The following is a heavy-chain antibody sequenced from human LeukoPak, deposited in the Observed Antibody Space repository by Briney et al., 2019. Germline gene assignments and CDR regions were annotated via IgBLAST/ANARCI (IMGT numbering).Heavy chain of an antibody. V-gene: IGHV3-15*01. D-gene: IGHD6-13*01. J-gene: IGHJ4*02. CDR2: IKSKTHGETT. CDR3: TTASKVADTSNWGFIDY. CDR1: GFTFSNAW. Sequence: GGSLRLSCAASGFTFSNAWMSWVRQAPGKGLEWVGHIKSKTHGETTDYAAPVKDRFTISRDDSKNTLYLQMNSLKSEDTAVYYCTTASKVADTSNWGFIDYWGQGTLVTVSS.